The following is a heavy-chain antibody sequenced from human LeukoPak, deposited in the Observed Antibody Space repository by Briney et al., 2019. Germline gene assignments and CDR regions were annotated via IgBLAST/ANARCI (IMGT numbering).Heavy chain of an antibody. CDR1: GGTFSSYA. CDR3: ASFSGSYFEAYYYGMDV. CDR2: IIPIFGTA. J-gene: IGHJ6*02. Sequence: ASVKVPCKASGGTFSSYAISWVRQAPGQGLEWMGGIIPIFGTANYAQKFQGRVTITADESTSTAYMELSSLRSEDTAVYYCASFSGSYFEAYYYGMDVWGQGTTVTVSS. V-gene: IGHV1-69*01. D-gene: IGHD1-26*01.